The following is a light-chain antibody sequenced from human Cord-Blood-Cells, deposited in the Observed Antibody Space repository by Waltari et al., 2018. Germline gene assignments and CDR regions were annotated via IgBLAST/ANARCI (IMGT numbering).Light chain of an antibody. CDR2: DVS. Sequence: QSALTQPRSVSGSPGQSVTIPCTGTSSDVGGYNYVSWYQQHPGKAPKLMIYDVSKRPAGVPDRFPGSKTGNTASLTISGLQAEDEADYYCCSYAGSYTLVFGGGTKLTVL. CDR1: SSDVGGYNY. V-gene: IGLV2-11*01. J-gene: IGLJ2*01. CDR3: CSYAGSYTLV.